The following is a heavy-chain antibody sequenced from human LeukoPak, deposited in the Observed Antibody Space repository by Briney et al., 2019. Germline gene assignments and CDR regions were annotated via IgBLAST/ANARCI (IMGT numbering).Heavy chain of an antibody. CDR2: ITSGGAP. J-gene: IGHJ3*01. D-gene: IGHD4-17*01. CDR1: VFTFSNYA. V-gene: IGHV3-23*01. CDR3: ARDPNGDYIGAFEF. Sequence: PGGSLRLSFAASVFTFSNYAVMWVRQAPGQGLDWVSAITSGGAPRYADSVKGRFTISRDNSKNTLYLQMNSLRAEDTAQYFCARDPNGDYIGAFEFWGRGTVVTVSS.